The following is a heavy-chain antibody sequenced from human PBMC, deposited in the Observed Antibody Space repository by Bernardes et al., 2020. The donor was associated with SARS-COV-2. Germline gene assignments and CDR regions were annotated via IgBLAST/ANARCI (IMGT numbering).Heavy chain of an antibody. J-gene: IGHJ3*02. D-gene: IGHD3-3*01. Sequence: SETLSLTCTVSGGSISSGGYYWSWIRQHPGKGLEWIGYIYYSGSTYYNPSLKSRVTISVDTSKNQFSLKLSSVTAADTAVYYCARGRITIFGVVRAFDIRGQATMVILSS. CDR3: ARGRITIFGVVRAFDI. V-gene: IGHV4-31*03. CDR2: IYYSGST. CDR1: GGSISSGGYY.